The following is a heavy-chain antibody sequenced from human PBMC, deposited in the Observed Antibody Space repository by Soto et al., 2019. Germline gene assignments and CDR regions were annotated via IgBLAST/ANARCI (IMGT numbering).Heavy chain of an antibody. CDR1: LGSFTVYY. J-gene: IGHJ6*01. D-gene: IGHD5-18*01. CDR2: INHSGST. V-gene: IGHV4-34*01. Sequence: LSLTGAFDLGSFTVYYWSLIRQPPRKGPEWIGEINHSGSTNYNPSLKTLVTISVDTAKSQFSLKLSSVTAADTAVYYCARGLGYSYGSYYYYYYGMDVWGQGTTVTVSS. CDR3: ARGLGYSYGSYYYYYYGMDV.